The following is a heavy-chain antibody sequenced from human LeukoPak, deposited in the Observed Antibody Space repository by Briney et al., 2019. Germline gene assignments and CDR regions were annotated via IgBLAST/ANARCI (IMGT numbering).Heavy chain of an antibody. Sequence: PSETLSLTCTVSGGSISSSSYYWGWIRQPPGKGLEWIGSIYYSGSTYYNPSLKSRVTISVDTSKNQFSLKLSSVTAADTAVYYCASMLIVITMVRGVIITYYYGMDVWGQGTTVTVSS. J-gene: IGHJ6*02. D-gene: IGHD3-10*01. CDR1: GGSISSSSYY. V-gene: IGHV4-39*07. CDR2: IYYSGST. CDR3: ASMLIVITMVRGVIITYYYGMDV.